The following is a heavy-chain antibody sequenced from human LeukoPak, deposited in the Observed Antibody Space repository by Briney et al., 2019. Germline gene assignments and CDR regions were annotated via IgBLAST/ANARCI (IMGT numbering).Heavy chain of an antibody. CDR2: TNQDGSKK. Sequence: GGSLRLSCVTSGFTFNSYWMTWVRQAPGKGLEWVANTNQDGSKKYYVDSVKGRFTISRDNAKNSLYLQMNSLRAEDTAVYYCTRPLNGYSSSEQSMDVWGQGTTVTVSS. CDR1: GFTFNSYW. V-gene: IGHV3-7*01. CDR3: TRPLNGYSSSEQSMDV. D-gene: IGHD6-13*01. J-gene: IGHJ6*02.